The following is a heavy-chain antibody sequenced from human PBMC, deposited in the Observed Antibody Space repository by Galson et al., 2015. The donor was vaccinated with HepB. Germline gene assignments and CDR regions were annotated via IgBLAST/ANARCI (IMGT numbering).Heavy chain of an antibody. CDR2: IKQDGSEK. CDR1: GFTFSSYW. D-gene: IGHD3-16*02. J-gene: IGHJ4*02. V-gene: IGHV3-7*03. Sequence: SLRLSCAASGFTFSSYWMSWVRQAPGKGLEWVANIKQDGSEKYYVDSVKGRFTISRDNAKNSLYLQMNSLRAEDTAVYYCARDHYDYVWGSYRYLPYFDYWGQGTLVTVSS. CDR3: ARDHYDYVWGSYRYLPYFDY.